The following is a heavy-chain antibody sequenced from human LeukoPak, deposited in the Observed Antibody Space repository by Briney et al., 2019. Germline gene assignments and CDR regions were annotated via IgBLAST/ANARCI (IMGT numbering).Heavy chain of an antibody. CDR3: ARDGIAAAGQYYCYGMDA. J-gene: IGHJ6*02. CDR1: GFTFSSYG. V-gene: IGHV3-33*01. CDR2: IWYDGDNK. D-gene: IGHD6-13*01. Sequence: GGSLRLSCAASGFTFSSYGMHWVRQAPGKGLEWVAVIWYDGDNKYYADSVKGRFTISRDNSKNTLYLQMNSLRAEDTAVYYCARDGIAAAGQYYCYGMDAWGQGTTVTVSS.